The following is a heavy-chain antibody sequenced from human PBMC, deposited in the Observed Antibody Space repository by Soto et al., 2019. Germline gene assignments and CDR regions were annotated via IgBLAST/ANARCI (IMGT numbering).Heavy chain of an antibody. V-gene: IGHV3-11*06. CDR2: ISSSSSYT. Sequence: GGSLRLSCAASGFTFSDYYMSWIRQAPGKGLEWVSYISSSSSYTNYADSVKGRFTISRDNAKNSLYLQMNSLRAEDTAVYYCVTQGIAAAGREYFQHWGQGTLVTVSS. J-gene: IGHJ1*01. CDR3: VTQGIAAAGREYFQH. CDR1: GFTFSDYY. D-gene: IGHD6-13*01.